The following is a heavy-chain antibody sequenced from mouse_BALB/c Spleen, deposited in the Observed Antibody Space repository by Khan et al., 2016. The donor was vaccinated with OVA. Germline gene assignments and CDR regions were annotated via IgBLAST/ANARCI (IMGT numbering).Heavy chain of an antibody. Sequence: VRLQQSGPELVKPGASVKMSCKASGYTFTSYVMHWVKQKPGLGLEWIGYIYPFNDDTKYNEKFKGKATLTSDKSPSTAYMELSSLTSEDSAVYYCAPVGNYYVSFAYWGQGTLVTVSA. D-gene: IGHD1-1*01. J-gene: IGHJ3*01. CDR2: IYPFNDDT. CDR1: GYTFTSYV. V-gene: IGHV1S136*01. CDR3: APVGNYYVSFAY.